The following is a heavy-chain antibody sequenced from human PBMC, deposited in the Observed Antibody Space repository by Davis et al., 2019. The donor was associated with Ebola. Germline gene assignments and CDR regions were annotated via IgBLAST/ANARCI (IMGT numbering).Heavy chain of an antibody. J-gene: IGHJ4*02. V-gene: IGHV1-24*01. CDR2: FDPEDTKS. D-gene: IGHD6-19*01. Sequence: SVPVSCQVSAHSLTELSMHWVRQVPGKGLEWMGGFDPEDTKSIYAQRFQNRVTMTEDTFTNTAYMELRGLRSDDTAVYYCAKASSGWYFDFWGQGTLVTVSS. CDR3: AKASSGWYFDF. CDR1: AHSLTELS.